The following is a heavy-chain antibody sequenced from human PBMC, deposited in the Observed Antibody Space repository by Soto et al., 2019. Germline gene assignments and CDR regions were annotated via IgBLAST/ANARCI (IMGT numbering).Heavy chain of an antibody. CDR2: MNPYSGNT. Sequence: ASVKVSFKDSGYTSTSYDINWVRQATGQGLEWMGWMNPYSGNTGDAQKFQGRVTMTRNTSISTAYMELSSLRSEDTAVYYCARVTGSRRYFDWLSRLLGYWGQGTLVTVSS. D-gene: IGHD3-9*01. CDR3: ARVTGSRRYFDWLSRLLGY. V-gene: IGHV1-8*01. J-gene: IGHJ4*02. CDR1: GYTSTSYD.